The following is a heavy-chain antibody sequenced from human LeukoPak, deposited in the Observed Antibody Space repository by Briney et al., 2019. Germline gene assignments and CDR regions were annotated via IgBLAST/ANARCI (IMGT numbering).Heavy chain of an antibody. CDR1: GGSISSGGYY. V-gene: IGHV4-30-2*01. CDR3: AREDPIAARQGWFDP. J-gene: IGHJ5*02. CDR2: IYHSGST. D-gene: IGHD6-6*01. Sequence: PSQTLSLTCTVSGGSISSGGYYWSWIRQPPGKGLEWIGYIYHSGSTYYNPSLKSRVTISVDRSKNQFSLKLSSVTAADTAVYYCAREDPIAARQGWFDPWGQGTLVTVSS.